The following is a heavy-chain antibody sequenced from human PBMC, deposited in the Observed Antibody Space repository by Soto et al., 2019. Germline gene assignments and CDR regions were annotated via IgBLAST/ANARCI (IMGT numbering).Heavy chain of an antibody. Sequence: QMQLVQSGPEVKKPGTSVKVSCKASGFTFTRSAVQWVRQARGQRLEWIGWIVVGSANTIYAQKFQGRVTITADESTSTAYMELSSLRSEDTAVYYCATLRFLEWSQSVYGMDVWGQGTTVTVSS. CDR1: GFTFTRSA. D-gene: IGHD3-3*01. CDR2: IVVGSANT. CDR3: ATLRFLEWSQSVYGMDV. V-gene: IGHV1-58*01. J-gene: IGHJ6*02.